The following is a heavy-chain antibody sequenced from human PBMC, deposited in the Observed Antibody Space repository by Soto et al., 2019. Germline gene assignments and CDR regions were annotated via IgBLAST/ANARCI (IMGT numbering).Heavy chain of an antibody. CDR2: ISGSGGST. CDR3: AKDPSTFWIVATTFDY. Sequence: GRPNRFPWTASGLKISNFSMSWVRKNTGKGLEWVSAISGSGGSTYYADSVKGRFTISRDNSKNTLYLQMNSLRAEDTAVYYCAKDPSTFWIVATTFDYWGQGTLVTVSS. CDR1: GLKISNFS. V-gene: IGHV3-23*01. D-gene: IGHD5-12*01. J-gene: IGHJ4*02.